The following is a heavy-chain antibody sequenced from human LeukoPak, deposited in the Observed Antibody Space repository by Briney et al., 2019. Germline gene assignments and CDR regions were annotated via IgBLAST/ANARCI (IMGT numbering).Heavy chain of an antibody. Sequence: ASVKVSCKASGYTFTSYGLTWVRQAPGQGLEWMGWISAYNGHTKYPQKLQGRVTMTTDTSTSTAYMELRSLRSDDTAVYYCARDVYYYDTSGGYYFDYWGQGTLVTVSS. CDR2: ISAYNGHT. CDR3: ARDVYYYDTSGGYYFDY. J-gene: IGHJ4*02. V-gene: IGHV1-18*01. CDR1: GYTFTSYG. D-gene: IGHD3-22*01.